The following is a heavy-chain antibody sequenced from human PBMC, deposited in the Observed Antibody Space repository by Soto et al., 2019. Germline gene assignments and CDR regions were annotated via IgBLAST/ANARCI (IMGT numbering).Heavy chain of an antibody. CDR2: ISSSSSYI. J-gene: IGHJ4*02. D-gene: IGHD3-16*02. Sequence: PGGSLRLSCAASGFTFSSYSMNWVRQAPGKGLEWVSSISSSSSYIYYAGSVKGRFTISRDNAKNSLYLQMNSLRAEDTAVYYCAARGNYDYIWGSYQPPDYWGQGTLVTVSS. CDR3: AARGNYDYIWGSYQPPDY. CDR1: GFTFSSYS. V-gene: IGHV3-21*01.